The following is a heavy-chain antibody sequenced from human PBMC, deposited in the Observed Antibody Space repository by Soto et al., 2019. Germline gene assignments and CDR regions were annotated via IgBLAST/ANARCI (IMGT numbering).Heavy chain of an antibody. CDR1: GLTFSSYG. J-gene: IGHJ4*02. Sequence: GGSLRLSCTASGLTFSSYGMTWVRQAPGKGLEWVSGIGGSGGSTFYADSVKGRFTISRNNSKNTLYLQMNSLRAEDTAVYYCAKSAGGSWLFAFDFWGQGAQVTVSS. V-gene: IGHV3-23*01. D-gene: IGHD6-13*01. CDR2: IGGSGGST. CDR3: AKSAGGSWLFAFDF.